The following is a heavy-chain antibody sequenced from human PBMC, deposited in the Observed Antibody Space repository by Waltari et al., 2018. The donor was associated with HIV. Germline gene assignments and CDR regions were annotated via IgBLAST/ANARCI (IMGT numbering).Heavy chain of an antibody. CDR2: IYHSAST. V-gene: IGHV4-61*01. J-gene: IGHJ3*02. Sequence: QVQLQESGPGLVKPSETLSLTCTVSGRSFSSKPYYWSWIRQPPGKGLEWIGYIYHSASTNYNPSLKSRVTISVDTSKNQFSLRLTSVTAADTAVYYCARGGDGYNLAHAFDIWGQGTMVTVSS. CDR3: ARGGDGYNLAHAFDI. D-gene: IGHD5-12*01. CDR1: GRSFSSKPYY.